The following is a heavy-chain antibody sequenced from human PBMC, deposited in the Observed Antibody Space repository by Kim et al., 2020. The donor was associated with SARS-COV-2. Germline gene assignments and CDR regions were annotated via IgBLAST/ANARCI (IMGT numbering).Heavy chain of an antibody. J-gene: IGHJ4*02. Sequence: ADSVKGRFTISRDNSKNTLYLQMNSLRAEDTAVYYCAKYQYYYDSSGIDYWGQGTLVTVSS. D-gene: IGHD3-22*01. V-gene: IGHV3-23*01. CDR3: AKYQYYYDSSGIDY.